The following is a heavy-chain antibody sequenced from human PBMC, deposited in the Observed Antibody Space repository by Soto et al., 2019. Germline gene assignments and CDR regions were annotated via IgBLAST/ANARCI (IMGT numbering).Heavy chain of an antibody. D-gene: IGHD2-2*01. J-gene: IGHJ5*02. CDR3: ARVVPGAEAWFGP. V-gene: IGHV1-18*01. CDR1: GYTFSNYG. Sequence: GASVNVSFKTSGYTFSNYGITWVRQAPGQPLEWLGWISLYSDGTNYAQKFQGRVSMTTDTSTTTAYMELRSLRSDDTAVYYCARVVPGAEAWFGPWGQGTLVTVSS. CDR2: ISLYSDGT.